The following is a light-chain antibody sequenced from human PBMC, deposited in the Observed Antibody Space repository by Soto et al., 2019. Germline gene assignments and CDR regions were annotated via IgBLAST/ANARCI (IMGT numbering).Light chain of an antibody. CDR1: SSNIGVYS. V-gene: IGLV1-47*01. Sequence: QSVLTQPPSVSGTPGQRVTISCSGSSSNIGVYSVYWYQQLPGTAPKLLIYRSDQRPSGVPDRFSGSKSGTSASLAISGLRSEDEADYYCAAWDDSLSGVLFCGGTKLTVL. J-gene: IGLJ2*01. CDR3: AAWDDSLSGVL. CDR2: RSD.